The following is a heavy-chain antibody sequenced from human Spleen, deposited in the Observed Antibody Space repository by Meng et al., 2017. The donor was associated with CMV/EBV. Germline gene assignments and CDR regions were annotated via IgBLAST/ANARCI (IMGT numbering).Heavy chain of an antibody. V-gene: IGHV3-74*01. CDR3: ARHCGGDCYFIVDAFDI. J-gene: IGHJ3*02. D-gene: IGHD2-21*01. CDR1: GFSFSPYW. Sequence: GESLKISCAASGFSFSPYWMHWVRQAPGKGLVWVSRINSDGSTTTYADSVRGRFTISRDNAKNTLYLQMDSLRAEDTAVYYCARHCGGDCYFIVDAFDIWGQGTMVTVS. CDR2: INSDGSTT.